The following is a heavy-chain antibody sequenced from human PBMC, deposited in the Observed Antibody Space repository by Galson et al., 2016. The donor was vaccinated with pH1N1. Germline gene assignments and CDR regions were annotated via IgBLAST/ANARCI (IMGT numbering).Heavy chain of an antibody. D-gene: IGHD5-12*01. J-gene: IGHJ6*03. CDR3: ARAGIVAPGKATPYYYYYYYMGV. CDR1: GFSFSNYS. Sequence: SLRLSCAASGFSFSNYSMNWVRQAPGKGLEWISYISNSDTTYNARSVKGRFTISRDNAKRSVYLQMDNLRVEDTAVYYCARAGIVAPGKATPYYYYYYYMGVWGKGTTVTVSS. CDR2: ISNSDTT. V-gene: IGHV3-48*01.